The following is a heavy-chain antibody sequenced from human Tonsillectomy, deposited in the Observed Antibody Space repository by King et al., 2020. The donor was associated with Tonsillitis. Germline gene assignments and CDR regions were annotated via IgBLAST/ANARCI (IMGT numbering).Heavy chain of an antibody. D-gene: IGHD5-24*01. J-gene: IGHJ4*02. V-gene: IGHV2-26*01. CDR1: GFSLSDATMG. CDR2: ISSNDKK. CDR3: ARIEGEMSTTVDY. Sequence: HVTLKESGPVLVKPTETLTLTCTVSGFSLSDATMGVSWIRQPPGKALEWLAHISSNDKKSYSTSLNSRLTISKDTSKSQVVLTMTNMGPVDTATYYCARIEGEMSTTVDYWGQGILVTVSS.